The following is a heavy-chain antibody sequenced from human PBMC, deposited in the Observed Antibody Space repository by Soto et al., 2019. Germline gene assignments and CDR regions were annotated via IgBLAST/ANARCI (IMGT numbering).Heavy chain of an antibody. V-gene: IGHV4-59*01. CDR2: IYYSGST. J-gene: IGHJ4*02. CDR3: ARDNCGGDCYFDY. D-gene: IGHD2-21*02. CDR1: GGSISSYY. Sequence: SETLSLTCTVSGGSISSYYWSWIRQPPGKGLEWIGYIYYSGSTNYNPSLKSRVTISVDTSKNQFSLKLSSVTAADTAVYYCARDNCGGDCYFDYWGRGTLVTVSS.